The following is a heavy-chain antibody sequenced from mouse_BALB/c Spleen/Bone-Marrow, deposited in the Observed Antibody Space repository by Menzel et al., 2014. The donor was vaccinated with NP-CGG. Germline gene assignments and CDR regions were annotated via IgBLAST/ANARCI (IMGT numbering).Heavy chain of an antibody. CDR1: GFTFTDYY. V-gene: IGHV7-3*02. CDR2: IRNKANSYTT. CDR3: ARDENVGIYWYFDV. Sequence: EVKLVGSGGGSVQPGGSLRLSCATSGFTFTDYYMSWVRQPPGKALEWLGFIRNKANSYTTEYSASVKGRFTISRDNSQRILYLQMNTLRAEDSATYYCARDENVGIYWYFDVWGAGTTVIVSS. J-gene: IGHJ1*01.